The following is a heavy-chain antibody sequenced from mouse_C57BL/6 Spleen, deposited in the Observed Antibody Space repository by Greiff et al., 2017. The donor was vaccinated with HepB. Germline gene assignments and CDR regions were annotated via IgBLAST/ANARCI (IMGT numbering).Heavy chain of an antibody. V-gene: IGHV1-64*01. J-gene: IGHJ1*03. CDR3: ARRNYGSSYSWYFDV. CDR1: GYTFTSYW. CDR2: IHPNSGST. Sequence: QVQLQQPGAELVKPGASVKLSCKASGYTFTSYWMHWVKQRPGQGLEWIGMIHPNSGSTNYNEKFKSKATLTVDKSSSTAYMQLSSLTSEDSAVYYCARRNYGSSYSWYFDVWGTGTTVTVSS. D-gene: IGHD1-1*01.